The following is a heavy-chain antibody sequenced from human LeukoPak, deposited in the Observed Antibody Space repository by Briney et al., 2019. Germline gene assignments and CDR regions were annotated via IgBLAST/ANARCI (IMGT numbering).Heavy chain of an antibody. V-gene: IGHV3-53*01. CDR2: IYSGGST. CDR3: ARGHFGVRGGDCYSEY. D-gene: IGHD2-21*01. CDR1: GFTVSSNY. J-gene: IGHJ4*02. Sequence: PGGSLRLSCAASGFTVSSNYMSWVRQAPGKGLEWVSVIYSGGSTHYADSVKGRFTISRDSSKNTLYLQMNCLRVDDTAVYYCARGHFGVRGGDCYSEYWGQGNLVNVSS.